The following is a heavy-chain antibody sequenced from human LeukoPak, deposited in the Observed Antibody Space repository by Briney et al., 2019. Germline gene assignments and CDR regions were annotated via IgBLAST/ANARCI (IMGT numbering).Heavy chain of an antibody. CDR3: ARHLTYYYDSSGYPWDAFGI. CDR2: MYYSGST. Sequence: KPSGTLSLTCTVSGGSISGYYWSWIRQSPGKGLVWIGYMYYSGSTNYNPSLKSRVTMSVDMSKNQFSLKLSSVTAADTALYYCARHLTYYYDSSGYPWDAFGIWGQGTMVTVSS. V-gene: IGHV4-59*08. D-gene: IGHD3-22*01. J-gene: IGHJ3*02. CDR1: GGSISGYY.